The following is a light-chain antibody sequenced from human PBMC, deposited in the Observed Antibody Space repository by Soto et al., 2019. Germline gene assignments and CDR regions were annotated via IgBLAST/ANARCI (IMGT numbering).Light chain of an antibody. Sequence: QSVLTQPPSASGTPGRRVTISCSTSSSNLGDNAVNWYQHVPGTAPKLLIYSYDQRPSGVPNRFSGSKSGTSASLAISGFQSEDEADYYCAAWDASLDGYVFGTGTKVTVL. CDR3: AAWDASLDGYV. V-gene: IGLV1-44*01. J-gene: IGLJ1*01. CDR2: SYD. CDR1: SSNLGDNA.